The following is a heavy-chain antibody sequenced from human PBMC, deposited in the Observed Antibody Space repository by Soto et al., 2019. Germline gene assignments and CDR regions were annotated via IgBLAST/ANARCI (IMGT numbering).Heavy chain of an antibody. V-gene: IGHV3-9*01. CDR1: GFTFDDYA. CDR2: ISWNSGSI. D-gene: IGHD2-15*01. J-gene: IGHJ6*02. CDR3: ATQYCSGGSCYSGGYYYYGMDV. Sequence: DVQLVESGGGLVQPGRSLRLSCAASGFTFDDYAMHWVRQAPGKGLEWVSGISWNSGSIGYADSVKGRFTISRDNAKNSLYLQMNSLRAEDTALYYCATQYCSGGSCYSGGYYYYGMDVWGQGTTVTVSS.